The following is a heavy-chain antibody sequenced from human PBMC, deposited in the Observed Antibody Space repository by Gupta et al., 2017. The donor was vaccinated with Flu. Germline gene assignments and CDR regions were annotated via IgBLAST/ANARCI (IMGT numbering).Heavy chain of an antibody. CDR2: ISSSSSYI. J-gene: IGHJ4*02. D-gene: IGHD2-8*01. CDR1: GFTFSSYN. V-gene: IGHV3-21*01. CDR3: ASGFNFVPIEY. Sequence: EVYLVESGGGLVKPGGSLRLSCAASGFTFSSYNMNWVRQAPGKGLEWVSFISSSSSYIYYAVSVKGRFTISRDNAKNSLYLQMNSLRAEDTAVYYCASGFNFVPIEYWGQGTLITVSS.